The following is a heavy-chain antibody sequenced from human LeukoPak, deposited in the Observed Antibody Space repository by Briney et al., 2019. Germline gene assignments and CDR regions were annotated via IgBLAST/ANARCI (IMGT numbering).Heavy chain of an antibody. Sequence: GGTLRLSCAASGFIFSNYGMSWVRQAPGKGLEWVSGIRGNADTTYYADSVKGRFSIFRDNSKNMLYLQMNSLRVEDTAVYYCAKGHADSSGYYYFDSWGQGTLVTVPS. D-gene: IGHD3-22*01. CDR3: AKGHADSSGYYYFDS. CDR1: GFIFSNYG. J-gene: IGHJ4*02. CDR2: IRGNADTT. V-gene: IGHV3-23*01.